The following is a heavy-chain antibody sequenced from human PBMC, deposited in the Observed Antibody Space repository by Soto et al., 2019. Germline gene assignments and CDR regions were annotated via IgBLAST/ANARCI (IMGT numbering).Heavy chain of an antibody. CDR3: AKDLGDIVVVPAAQGVYCMDD. CDR1: GFTFSSYA. J-gene: IGHJ4*01. V-gene: IGHV3-23*01. CDR2: ISGSGGST. Sequence: GGSLRLSCAASGFTFSSYAMSWVRQAPGKGLEWVSAISGSGGSTYYADSVKGRFTISRDNSKNTLYLQMNSLRAEDTAVYYGAKDLGDIVVVPAAQGVYCMDDWGQGTPVTVSS. D-gene: IGHD2-2*01.